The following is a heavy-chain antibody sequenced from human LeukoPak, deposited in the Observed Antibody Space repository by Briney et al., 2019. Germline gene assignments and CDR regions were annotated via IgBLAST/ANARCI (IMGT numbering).Heavy chain of an antibody. CDR2: ISGSGGST. D-gene: IGHD2-15*01. CDR3: ARGYCSGGSCKNFDY. V-gene: IGHV3-23*01. CDR1: GFTFSSYA. J-gene: IGHJ4*02. Sequence: GGSLRLSCAASGFTFSSYAMSWVRQAPGKGLEWVSAISGSGGSTYYADSVKGRFTISRDNSKNTLYLQMNSLRAEDTAVYYCARGYCSGGSCKNFDYWGQGTLVTVSS.